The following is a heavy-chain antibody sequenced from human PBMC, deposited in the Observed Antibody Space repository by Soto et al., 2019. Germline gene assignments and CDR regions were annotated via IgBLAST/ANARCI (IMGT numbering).Heavy chain of an antibody. CDR1: GFTFSNYG. CDR2: ISYDGSHK. D-gene: IGHD2-15*01. Sequence: DLVESGGGAVQSGRSLRLSCAASGFTFSNYGMYWVRQAPGKGLEWVAVISYDGSHKDYVDSVKGRFTISRDNSKNTLYLQMNSLRPDDTAVYYCAQDRGSCTGGSCFYSINYWGQGTLVTVSS. V-gene: IGHV3-30*18. CDR3: AQDRGSCTGGSCFYSINY. J-gene: IGHJ4*02.